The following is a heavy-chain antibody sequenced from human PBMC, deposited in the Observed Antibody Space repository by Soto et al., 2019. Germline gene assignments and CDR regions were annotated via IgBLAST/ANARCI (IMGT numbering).Heavy chain of an antibody. Sequence: ASVKVSCKASGYTFTSYAMHWVRQAPGQRLEWMGWINAGNGNTKYSQKFQGRVTITRDTSASTAYMELSSLRSEDTAVYYCARDEGDGVLYYYYGMDVWGQGTTVTVS. V-gene: IGHV1-3*01. D-gene: IGHD2-8*01. J-gene: IGHJ6*02. CDR3: ARDEGDGVLYYYYGMDV. CDR1: GYTFTSYA. CDR2: INAGNGNT.